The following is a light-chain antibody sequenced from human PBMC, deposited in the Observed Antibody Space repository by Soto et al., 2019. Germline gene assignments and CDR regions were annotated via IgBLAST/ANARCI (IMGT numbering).Light chain of an antibody. V-gene: IGKV3-20*01. CDR3: QHYGTSPLT. CDR2: GAS. CDR1: QSVASSY. J-gene: IGKJ3*01. Sequence: ELVLTQSPGTLSLSPGERATLSCRASQSVASSYLAWYQHKPGQAPRLLIYGASSRATGIPDRFSGSGSGTDFTLTITRLEPYDFAVYYCQHYGTSPLTFGPGTRVDIK.